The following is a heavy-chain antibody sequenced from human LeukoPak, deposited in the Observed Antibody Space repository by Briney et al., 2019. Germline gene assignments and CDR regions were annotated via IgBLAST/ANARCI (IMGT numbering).Heavy chain of an antibody. CDR1: GFTFNNAW. CDR3: ATVGIHYYGMDV. V-gene: IGHV3-15*01. Sequence: GGSLRHSCAASGFTFNNAWMSWARRAPGKGLEWVGRIKSKSDSGTIDYGAPVKGRFTISRDDSKNTVYLQMNSLKNEDTAVYYCATVGIHYYGMDVWGQGTTVTVSS. J-gene: IGHJ6*02. CDR2: IKSKSDSGTI.